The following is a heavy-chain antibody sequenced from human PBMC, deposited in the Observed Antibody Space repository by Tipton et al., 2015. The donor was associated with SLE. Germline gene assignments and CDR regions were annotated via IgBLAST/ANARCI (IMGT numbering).Heavy chain of an antibody. J-gene: IGHJ4*02. CDR2: IYYSGST. Sequence: TLSLTCTVSGGSISSYYWSWIRQPPGKGLEWIGYIYYSGSTNYNPSLKSRVTISVDTSKNQFSLKLSSVTAADTAVYYCARGEGGSYFDYWGQGTLVTVSS. V-gene: IGHV4-59*08. D-gene: IGHD1-26*01. CDR1: GGSISSYY. CDR3: ARGEGGSYFDY.